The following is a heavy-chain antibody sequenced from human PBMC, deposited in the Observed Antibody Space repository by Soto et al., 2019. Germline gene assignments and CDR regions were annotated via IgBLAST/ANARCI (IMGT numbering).Heavy chain of an antibody. CDR3: ARDWIQLRLGKYSFNGMDV. D-gene: IGHD5-18*01. CDR2: IVPRFGSP. V-gene: IGHV1-69*06. Sequence: QVQLVQSGAEMRKPGSSLRVSCKASGGTFSDFAFSWVRQAPGQVLEWMGGIVPRFGSPNYAQKFGGRVTISADTSTSTVYMEVSSLRFDDTAVYFCARDWIQLRLGKYSFNGMDVWGQGTTITVSS. CDR1: GGTFSDFA. J-gene: IGHJ6*02.